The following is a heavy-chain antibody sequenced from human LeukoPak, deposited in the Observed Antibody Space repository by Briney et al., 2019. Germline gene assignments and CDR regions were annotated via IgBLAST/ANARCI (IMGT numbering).Heavy chain of an antibody. V-gene: IGHV4-59*01. D-gene: IGHD3-22*01. CDR1: GGSISSYY. CDR3: ARGGDSSGYCFDY. Sequence: SETLSLTCTVSGGSISSYYWSWIRQPPGKGLEWIGYIYYSGSTNYNPSLKSRVTISVDTSKNQFSLKLSSVTAADTAVYYCARGGDSSGYCFDYWGLGTLVTVSS. J-gene: IGHJ4*02. CDR2: IYYSGST.